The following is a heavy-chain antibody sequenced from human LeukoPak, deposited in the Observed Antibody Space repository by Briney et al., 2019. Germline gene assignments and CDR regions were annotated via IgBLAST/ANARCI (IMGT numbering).Heavy chain of an antibody. D-gene: IGHD1-26*01. CDR1: GFTFSNHG. Sequence: GGSLRLSCAASGFTFSNHGMNWVRQAPGKGLEWVAFIRYDGSNKYYADSVKGRFTISRDNSKNTLYLQMNSLRAEDTAVYYCAKPGYSGSYHFDYWGQGTLVTVSS. CDR3: AKPGYSGSYHFDY. J-gene: IGHJ4*02. V-gene: IGHV3-30*02. CDR2: IRYDGSNK.